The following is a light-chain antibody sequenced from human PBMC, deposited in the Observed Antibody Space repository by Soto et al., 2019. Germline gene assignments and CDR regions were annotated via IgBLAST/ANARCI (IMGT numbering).Light chain of an antibody. V-gene: IGLV2-14*01. J-gene: IGLJ2*01. CDR3: SSYTSSSSWA. Sequence: QSALTQPASVSGSPGQSITISCTGTSSDVGGYNSVSWYQQHPGKAPKVMIYDVSNRPSGVSNRFSGSKSGNTASLTISGLQAEDVADYYCSSYTSSSSWAFGGGAMVTVL. CDR1: SSDVGGYNS. CDR2: DVS.